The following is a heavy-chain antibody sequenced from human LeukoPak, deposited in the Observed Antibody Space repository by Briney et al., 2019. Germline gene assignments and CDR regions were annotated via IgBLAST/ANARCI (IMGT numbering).Heavy chain of an antibody. CDR2: IYYIGST. Sequence: SETLSLTCTVSGGSITTYFWSWIRQPPGKGLEWIGYIYYIGSTNYNPSLKSRVTISVDTSKNQFSVKLSSVTAADTAVYYCARSIRGYSSGWYYFDYWGQGTLITVSS. J-gene: IGHJ4*02. CDR1: GGSITTYF. CDR3: ARSIRGYSSGWYYFDY. V-gene: IGHV4-59*12. D-gene: IGHD6-19*01.